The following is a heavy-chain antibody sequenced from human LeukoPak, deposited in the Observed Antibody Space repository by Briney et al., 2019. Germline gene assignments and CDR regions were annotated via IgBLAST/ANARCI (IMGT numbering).Heavy chain of an antibody. CDR2: IYYSGST. D-gene: IGHD3-10*01. Sequence: SQTLSLTCTVSGGSLSSGDYYWSWIRQPPGKGLEWIGYIYYSGSTYYNPSLKSRVTISVDTSKNQFSLKLSSVTAADTAVYYCARGDGSGSRSWFDPWGQGTLVTVSS. CDR3: ARGDGSGSRSWFDP. V-gene: IGHV4-30-4*01. CDR1: GGSLSSGDYY. J-gene: IGHJ5*02.